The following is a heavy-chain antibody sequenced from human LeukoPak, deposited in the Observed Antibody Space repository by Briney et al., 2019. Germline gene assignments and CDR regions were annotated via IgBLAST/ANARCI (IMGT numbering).Heavy chain of an antibody. D-gene: IGHD3-16*01. J-gene: IGHJ4*02. CDR2: INPSGGCT. Sequence: ASVTVSCKASGYTFTSYDINWVRQATGQGLEWMGIINPSGGCTIYAQKFQGRVTITRDMSTSTVYMELSSLRSEDTAVYYCARDGGEDGFDYWGQGTLVTVSS. V-gene: IGHV1-46*01. CDR1: GYTFTSYD. CDR3: ARDGGEDGFDY.